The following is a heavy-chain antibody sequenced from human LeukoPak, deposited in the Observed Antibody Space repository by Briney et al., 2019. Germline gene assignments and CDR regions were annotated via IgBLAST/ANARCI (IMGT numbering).Heavy chain of an antibody. V-gene: IGHV4-59*01. CDR3: ARWSLHSSGWYFDY. Sequence: NPSETLPLTCIVSGDSISSYYWSWIRQPPGKGLEWIGYISYSGSTNYNPSLKSRVTISVDTSKNQFSLNLTSVTAADTAMYYCARWSLHSSGWYFDYWGQGTLVTVSS. CDR1: GDSISSYY. D-gene: IGHD6-19*01. CDR2: ISYSGST. J-gene: IGHJ4*02.